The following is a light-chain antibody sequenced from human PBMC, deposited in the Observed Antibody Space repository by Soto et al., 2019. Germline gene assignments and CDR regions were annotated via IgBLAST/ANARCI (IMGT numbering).Light chain of an antibody. J-gene: IGKJ4*01. Sequence: EIVLTQSPGTQSLSPGERATLTRRASQRVSANYLAWYQQRPGQAPRLLIYEASSRATGIPDRFSGSGSGTDFTLTISRLEPEDFAMYYCQQYGSSPLTFGGGSKVDIK. V-gene: IGKV3-20*01. CDR3: QQYGSSPLT. CDR1: QRVSANY. CDR2: EAS.